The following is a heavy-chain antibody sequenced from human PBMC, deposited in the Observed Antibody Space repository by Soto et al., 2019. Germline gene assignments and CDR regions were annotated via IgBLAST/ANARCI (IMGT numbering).Heavy chain of an antibody. CDR1: GGTFSSYA. V-gene: IGHV1-69*06. Sequence: RASVKVSCKASGGTFSSYAISWVRQAPGQGLEWMGGIIPIFGTANYAQKFQGRVTITADKSTSTAYMELSSLRSEDTAVYYCARAELLRTFVNWFDPWGQGTLVTVSS. J-gene: IGHJ5*02. D-gene: IGHD1-26*01. CDR3: ARAELLRTFVNWFDP. CDR2: IIPIFGTA.